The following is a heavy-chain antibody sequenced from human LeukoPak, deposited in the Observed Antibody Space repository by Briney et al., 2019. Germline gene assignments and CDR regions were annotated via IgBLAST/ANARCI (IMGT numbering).Heavy chain of an antibody. Sequence: HPGGSLRLSCAASGFTFSSYEMNWVRQAPGKGLEWVSYISSSGSTIYYADPVKGRFTISRDNAENSLSLQMNSLRAEDTAVYYCTRAVAAADFSPGYWGLGTLVTVSS. D-gene: IGHD6-13*01. CDR1: GFTFSSYE. CDR3: TRAVAAADFSPGY. J-gene: IGHJ4*02. CDR2: ISSSGSTI. V-gene: IGHV3-48*03.